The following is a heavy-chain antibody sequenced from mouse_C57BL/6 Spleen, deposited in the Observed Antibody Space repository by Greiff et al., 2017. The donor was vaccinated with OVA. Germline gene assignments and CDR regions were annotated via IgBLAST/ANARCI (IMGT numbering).Heavy chain of an antibody. CDR1: GFTFSSYA. D-gene: IGHD1-1*01. CDR2: ISDGGSYT. V-gene: IGHV5-4*01. CDR3: ARDGVVAFDY. J-gene: IGHJ2*01. Sequence: EVRVVESGGGLVKPGGSLKLSCAASGFTFSSYAMSWVRQTPEKRLEWVATISDGGSYTYYPDNVKGRFTISRDNAKNNLYLQMSHLKSEDTAMYYCARDGVVAFDYWGQGTTLTVSS.